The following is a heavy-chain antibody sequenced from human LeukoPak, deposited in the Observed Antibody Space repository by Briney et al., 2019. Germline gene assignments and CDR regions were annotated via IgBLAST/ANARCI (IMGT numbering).Heavy chain of an antibody. CDR1: SGSFSSSY. D-gene: IGHD5-12*01. Sequence: PSETLSMTCTGSSGSFSSSYWSLSRQPPRQGLPWIGYIFHSGSTNYNPSLKSRVTISVDTSKNQFSLKLSSVTAADTAVYYCARRLSSGYDYENAFDIWGQGTIVTVSS. CDR3: ARRLSSGYDYENAFDI. CDR2: IFHSGST. J-gene: IGHJ3*02. V-gene: IGHV4-59*08.